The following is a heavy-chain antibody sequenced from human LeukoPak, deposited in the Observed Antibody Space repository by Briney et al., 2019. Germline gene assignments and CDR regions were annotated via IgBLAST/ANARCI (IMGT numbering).Heavy chain of an antibody. Sequence: SETLSLTCTVSGGSISRSGYYWGWIHQPPGKGLEWIGTIYYSGSTYYNPSLKSRVTISVDTSKNQFSLNLSSVTAADTAVYYCAIGGAFDIWGQGTMVTVSS. V-gene: IGHV4-39*07. CDR3: AIGGAFDI. CDR1: GGSISRSGYY. D-gene: IGHD3-16*01. J-gene: IGHJ3*02. CDR2: IYYSGST.